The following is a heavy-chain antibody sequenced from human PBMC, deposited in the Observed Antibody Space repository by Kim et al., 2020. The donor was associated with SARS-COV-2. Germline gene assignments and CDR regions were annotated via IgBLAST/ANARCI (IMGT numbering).Heavy chain of an antibody. CDR3: ARYLAGEGAFDI. D-gene: IGHD3-3*02. V-gene: IGHV4-59*01. Sequence: NPSLNSRVAILLDTSNNQFSLKLTSVTAADTAVYYCARYLAGEGAFDIWGPGTIVTVSS. J-gene: IGHJ3*02.